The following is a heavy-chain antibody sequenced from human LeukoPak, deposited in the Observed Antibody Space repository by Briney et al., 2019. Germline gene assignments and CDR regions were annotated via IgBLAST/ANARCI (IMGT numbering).Heavy chain of an antibody. D-gene: IGHD5-12*01. V-gene: IGHV1-18*01. CDR3: ARAVAPDY. CDR2: MSAYNGHT. J-gene: IGHJ4*02. CDR1: GYTFTSYG. Sequence: ASVKVSCMASGYTFTSYGISWVRQAPGQGREWMGWMSAYNGHTIYAQSLQGRVTTTTDTSTTTAYMELRNLRSDDTAVYYCARAVAPDYWGLGTLITVSS.